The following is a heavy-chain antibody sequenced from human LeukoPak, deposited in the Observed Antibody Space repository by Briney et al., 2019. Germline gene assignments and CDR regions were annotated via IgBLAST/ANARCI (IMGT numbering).Heavy chain of an antibody. D-gene: IGHD3-22*01. CDR2: ISGSGGRT. CDR3: AKRADGSSSYCPDY. V-gene: IGHV3-23*01. Sequence: PGGSLRLSCAASGFTFSTYGMSWVRQAPGKGLEWVSTISGSGGRTYHADSVKGRFTISRDNSKNTLYLQMNLLRDEDTAVYYCAKRADGSSSYCPDYWGQGTLVTVSS. J-gene: IGHJ4*02. CDR1: GFTFSTYG.